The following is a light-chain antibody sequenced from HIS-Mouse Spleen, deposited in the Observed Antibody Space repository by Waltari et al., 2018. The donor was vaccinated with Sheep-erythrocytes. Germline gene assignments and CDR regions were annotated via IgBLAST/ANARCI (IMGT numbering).Light chain of an antibody. V-gene: IGLV1-51*01. Sequence: QSVLTRPPSVSAAPGQKVTISCSGSSSNIGNNYVSWYQQLPGTAPKLLIYDNNKRPSGIPDRFSGSKSGTSATLGITGLQTGDEADYYCRTWDSSLSAGVFGGGTKLTVL. CDR3: RTWDSSLSAGV. J-gene: IGLJ3*02. CDR2: DNN. CDR1: SSNIGNNY.